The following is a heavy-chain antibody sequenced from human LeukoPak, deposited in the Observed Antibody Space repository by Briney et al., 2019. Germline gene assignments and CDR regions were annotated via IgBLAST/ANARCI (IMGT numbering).Heavy chain of an antibody. CDR1: GFSFSSYA. CDR3: AKPNGAWLLEGIDY. Sequence: PWGSLTLSCAVSGFSFSSYAMTWVRQAPGKGLEWVWARSGNCSSTYYADSVKGRFTLSRDNYTTTLYVQLNSRRPDATAASYCAKPNGAWLLEGIDYWGQGTLVTVSS. D-gene: IGHD3-22*01. CDR2: RSGNCSST. V-gene: IGHV3-23*01. J-gene: IGHJ4*02.